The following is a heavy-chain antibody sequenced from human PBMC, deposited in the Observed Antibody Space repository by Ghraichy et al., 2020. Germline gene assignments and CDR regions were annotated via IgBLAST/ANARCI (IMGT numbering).Heavy chain of an antibody. J-gene: IGHJ4*02. Sequence: GGSLRLSCAASGFTFSDYYLSWIRQAPGKGLEWVSYISSSSSYTNYADSVKGRFTISRDNAKNSLYLQMNSLRAEDTAVYYCARDMTFQNIVATTSTEEGGQGTLVTVSS. CDR3: ARDMTFQNIVATTSTEE. CDR2: ISSSSSYT. V-gene: IGHV3-11*06. CDR1: GFTFSDYY. D-gene: IGHD5-12*01.